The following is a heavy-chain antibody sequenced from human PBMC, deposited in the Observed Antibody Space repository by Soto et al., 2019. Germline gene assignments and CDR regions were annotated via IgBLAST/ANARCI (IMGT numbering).Heavy chain of an antibody. J-gene: IGHJ4*02. CDR1: GFTVSSNY. V-gene: IGHV3-66*01. Sequence: EVQLVESGGGLVQPGGSLRLSCAASGFTVSSNYMSWVRQAPGKGLEWVAVIYSDGRTSYADSVKGRFTISRDTSKNTVYLQVNSLRADDTAVHYCARNLGYSSVDYWGQGTLVTVSS. CDR3: ARNLGYSSVDY. CDR2: IYSDGRT. D-gene: IGHD6-19*01.